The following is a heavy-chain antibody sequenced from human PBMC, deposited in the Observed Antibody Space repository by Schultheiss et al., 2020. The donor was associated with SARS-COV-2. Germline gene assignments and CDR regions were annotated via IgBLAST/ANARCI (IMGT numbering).Heavy chain of an antibody. V-gene: IGHV1-69*13. CDR2: IIPIFGTA. Sequence: SVKVSCQASGYTFTASNMQWVRQAPGQGLEWMGGIIPIFGTANYAQKFQGRVTITADESTSTAYMELSSLRSEDTAVYYCARYCSGGSCYLGVYYYYGMDVWGQGTTVTVSS. D-gene: IGHD2-15*01. J-gene: IGHJ6*02. CDR3: ARYCSGGSCYLGVYYYYGMDV. CDR1: GYTFTASN.